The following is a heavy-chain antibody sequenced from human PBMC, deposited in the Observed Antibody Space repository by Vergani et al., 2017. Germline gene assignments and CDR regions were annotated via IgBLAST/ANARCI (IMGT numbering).Heavy chain of an antibody. D-gene: IGHD3-10*01. J-gene: IGHJ4*02. CDR2: ISGSGGST. Sequence: EVQLLESGGGLVQPGGSLRLSCAASGFTFSSYAMSWVRQAPGKGLEWVSAISGSGGSTYYADSVKGRFTISRDNSKNTLCLQMNSRRAEDTAVYYCAKAYGSGSYYLLWGQGTLVTVSS. V-gene: IGHV3-23*01. CDR3: AKAYGSGSYYLL. CDR1: GFTFSSYA.